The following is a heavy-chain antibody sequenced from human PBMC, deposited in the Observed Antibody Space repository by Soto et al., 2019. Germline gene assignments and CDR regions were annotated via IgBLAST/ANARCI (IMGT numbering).Heavy chain of an antibody. V-gene: IGHV4-30-2*05. J-gene: IGHJ6*02. CDR1: GGSISSGGYS. CDR2: IYHGST. Sequence: SETLSLTCAVSGGSISSGGYSWSWIRQPPGKGLEWIGYIYHGSTYYNPSLKSRVTISVDTSKNQFSLKLSSVTAADTAVYYCARDLYDLNSYYYGMDVWGQGTTVTVSS. D-gene: IGHD3-3*01. CDR3: ARDLYDLNSYYYGMDV.